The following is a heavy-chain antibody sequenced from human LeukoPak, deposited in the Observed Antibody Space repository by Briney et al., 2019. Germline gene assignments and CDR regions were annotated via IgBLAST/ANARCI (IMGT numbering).Heavy chain of an antibody. V-gene: IGHV4-39*07. CDR1: GGSISSSSYY. D-gene: IGHD5-18*01. CDR3: ARTTEGGYTYGYFYYYYMDV. Sequence: SETLSLTCTVSGGSISSSSYYWGWLRQPPGKGLEWIGSIYYSGSTYYNPSLNSRVTISVDTSKNQFSLKLRSVTAADTAVYYCARTTEGGYTYGYFYYYYMDVWGKGTTVTISS. J-gene: IGHJ6*03. CDR2: IYYSGST.